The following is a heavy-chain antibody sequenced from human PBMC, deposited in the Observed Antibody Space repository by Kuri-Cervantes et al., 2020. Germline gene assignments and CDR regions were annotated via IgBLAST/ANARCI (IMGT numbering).Heavy chain of an antibody. CDR1: GYSISSGYY. D-gene: IGHD5-12*01. V-gene: IGHV4-38-2*02. Sequence: SETLSLTCAVSGYSISSGYYWGWIRQPPGKGLEWIGSIYHSGSTYYNPSLKSRVTISVDTSKNQLSLKLSSVTAADTAVYYCAREGRSGYDTTRGDYWGQGTLVTVSS. CDR2: IYHSGST. J-gene: IGHJ4*02. CDR3: AREGRSGYDTTRGDY.